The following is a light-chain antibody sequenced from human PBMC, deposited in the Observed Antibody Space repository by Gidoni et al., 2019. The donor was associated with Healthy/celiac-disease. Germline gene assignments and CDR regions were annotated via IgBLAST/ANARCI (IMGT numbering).Light chain of an antibody. Sequence: EIVMTQSPATLSVSPGERATPSCRASQSVSSNLAWYQQKPGQAPRLLIYVASTRATGIPARFSGSGSGTEFTLTISSLQSEDFAVYYCQQYNNWPLYSFGQGTKLEIK. CDR2: VAS. CDR1: QSVSSN. V-gene: IGKV3-15*01. J-gene: IGKJ2*03. CDR3: QQYNNWPLYS.